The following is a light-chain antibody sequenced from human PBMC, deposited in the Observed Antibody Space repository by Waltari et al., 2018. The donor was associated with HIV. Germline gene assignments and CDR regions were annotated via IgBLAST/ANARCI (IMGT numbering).Light chain of an antibody. V-gene: IGKV1-33*01. CDR3: QQHDDLEYT. CDR2: DAS. CDR1: QDIKHY. J-gene: IGKJ2*01. Sequence: DIQMTQSPFSLSASVGDRVTITCQASQDIKHYLNWYQQKPGKAPKLLIFDASNLETGVPSRFSGSGSGTHFSLTISSLRPEDNATYYCQQHDDLEYTFGQGTKLEMK.